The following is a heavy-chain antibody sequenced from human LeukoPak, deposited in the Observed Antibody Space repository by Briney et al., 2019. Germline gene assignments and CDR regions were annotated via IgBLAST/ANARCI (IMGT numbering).Heavy chain of an antibody. V-gene: IGHV4-59*01. D-gene: IGHD3-3*01. J-gene: IGHJ4*02. CDR1: GGSISSYY. CDR2: IYYSGST. Sequence: PSETLSLTCTVSGGSISSYYWTWIRQPPGKGLEWIGYIYYSGSTSCNPSLKSRVTISIDTSKNQFSLKLSSVTAADTAVYYCARGSGYSSNLDYWGQGTLVTVSS. CDR3: ARGSGYSSNLDY.